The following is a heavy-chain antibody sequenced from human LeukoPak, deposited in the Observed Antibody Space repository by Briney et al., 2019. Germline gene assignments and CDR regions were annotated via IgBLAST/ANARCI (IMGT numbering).Heavy chain of an antibody. D-gene: IGHD1/OR15-1a*01. CDR3: ARNTNWFDP. J-gene: IGHJ5*02. Sequence: PSETLSLTCTVSGGSISSYYWSWIRQPPGKGLEWIGYIYYSGSTNYNPSPKSRVTISVDTSKNQFSLKLSSVTAADTAVYYCARNTNWFDPWGQGTLVTVSS. CDR2: IYYSGST. V-gene: IGHV4-59*01. CDR1: GGSISSYY.